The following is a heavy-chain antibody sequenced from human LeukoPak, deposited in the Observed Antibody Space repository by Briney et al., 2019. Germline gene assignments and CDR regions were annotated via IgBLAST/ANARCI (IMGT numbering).Heavy chain of an antibody. J-gene: IGHJ6*03. CDR3: AKSSGWNYYYYYMDV. CDR2: ISSSSTYI. V-gene: IGHV3-21*01. Sequence: GGSLRLSCAASGFAFSNYGMNWVRQAPGKGLEWVSSISSSSTYIYYADSVKGRFTISRDNAKNSLYLQMNSLRAEDTAVYYCAKSSGWNYYYYYMDVWGKGTTVIASS. CDR1: GFAFSNYG. D-gene: IGHD6-19*01.